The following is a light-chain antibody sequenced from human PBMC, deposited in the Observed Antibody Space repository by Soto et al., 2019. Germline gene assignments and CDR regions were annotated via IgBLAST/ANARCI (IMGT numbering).Light chain of an antibody. V-gene: IGLV2-23*02. Sequence: QSALTQPASVSGSPGQSITISCTGTSSDVGSYNLVSWYQQHPGKAPKLMICEVSKRPSGVSNRFSGSKSGNTASLTISGLQAEDEADYYCCSYAGSSTFFYVFGTGTKLTVL. CDR1: SSDVGSYNL. CDR3: CSYAGSSTFFYV. J-gene: IGLJ1*01. CDR2: EVS.